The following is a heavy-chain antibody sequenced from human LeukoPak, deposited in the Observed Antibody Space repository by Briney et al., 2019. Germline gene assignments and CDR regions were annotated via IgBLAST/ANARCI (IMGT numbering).Heavy chain of an antibody. D-gene: IGHD1-26*01. V-gene: IGHV3-13*01. J-gene: IGHJ4*02. CDR3: VRQKKSHGNFDY. CDR2: VGIAADT. Sequence: GGSLRLSCAASGFTFSDHAMHWVRQAPGKGLEWVSAVGIAADTFYPGSVKGRFTISRENAKNSLYLQMDSLRVEDTAVYYCVRQKKSHGNFDYWGQGTLVTVSS. CDR1: GFTFSDHA.